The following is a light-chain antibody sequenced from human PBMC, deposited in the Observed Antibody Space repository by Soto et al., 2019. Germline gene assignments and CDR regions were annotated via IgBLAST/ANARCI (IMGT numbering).Light chain of an antibody. J-gene: IGLJ1*01. CDR1: SSDVGGYNY. CDR3: SSYTSSSTLYV. V-gene: IGLV2-14*01. Sequence: SALTQPASVSGSPGQSITISCTGPSSDVGGYNYVSWYQQHPGKAPKLMLYDVSNRPSGVSNRFSGSKSGNTASLTISGLQAEDEADYYCSSYTSSSTLYVFGTGTNVTVL. CDR2: DVS.